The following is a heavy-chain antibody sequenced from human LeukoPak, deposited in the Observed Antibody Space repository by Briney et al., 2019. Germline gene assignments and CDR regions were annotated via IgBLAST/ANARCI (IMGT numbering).Heavy chain of an antibody. D-gene: IGHD5-18*01. CDR2: ISYDGGYK. Sequence: PGRSLRLSCSASGFTFSSYAMHWVRQAPGKGLEWVAVISYDGGYKYYADSVKGRFTISRDNAKNSLYLQMNSLRAEDTAMYYCARRATTERGHSYGLDFWGQGTLVTVSS. J-gene: IGHJ4*02. CDR1: GFTFSSYA. V-gene: IGHV3-30*04. CDR3: ARRATTERGHSYGLDF.